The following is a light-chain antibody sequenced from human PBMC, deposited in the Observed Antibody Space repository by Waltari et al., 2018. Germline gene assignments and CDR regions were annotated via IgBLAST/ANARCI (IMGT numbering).Light chain of an antibody. Sequence: QAVVTQEPSLIVSPGGTVILTCGSSTGAVTNDHYPYWFQQKPGQAPRTLIYDTSDKPSWTPARFSGFLLGDKAALTLSGAQPEDEADYYCLLFYNHLRVFGGGTKLTVL. V-gene: IGLV7-46*01. CDR1: TGAVTNDHY. CDR2: DTS. CDR3: LLFYNHLRV. J-gene: IGLJ2*01.